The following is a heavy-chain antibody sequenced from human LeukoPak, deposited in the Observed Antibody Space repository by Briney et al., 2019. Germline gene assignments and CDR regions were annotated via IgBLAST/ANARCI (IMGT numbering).Heavy chain of an antibody. D-gene: IGHD3-9*01. J-gene: IGHJ6*02. CDR3: AKVPFDRSSYYYYGMDV. CDR2: ISGSGGST. V-gene: IGHV3-23*01. CDR1: GFTFSSYA. Sequence: GGSLRLSCKASGFTFSSYAMSWVRQAPGKGLEWVSAISGSGGSTYYADSVKGRFTISRDNSKNTLYLQMNSLRAEDTAVYYCAKVPFDRSSYYYYGMDVWGQGTTVTVSS.